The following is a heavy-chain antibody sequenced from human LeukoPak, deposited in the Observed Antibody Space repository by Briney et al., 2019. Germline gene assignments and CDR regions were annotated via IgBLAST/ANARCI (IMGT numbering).Heavy chain of an antibody. CDR1: GYTFTSYS. CDR2: ISAYNGNT. Sequence: ASVKVSCKASGYTFTSYSVSWVRQAPGQGLEWMGWISAYNGNTNYAQKLQGRVTMTTDTSTSTAYMELRSLRSDDTAVYYCARGQYVLLWFGDDMGAFDIWGQGTMVTVSS. V-gene: IGHV1-18*01. CDR3: ARGQYVLLWFGDDMGAFDI. D-gene: IGHD3-10*01. J-gene: IGHJ3*02.